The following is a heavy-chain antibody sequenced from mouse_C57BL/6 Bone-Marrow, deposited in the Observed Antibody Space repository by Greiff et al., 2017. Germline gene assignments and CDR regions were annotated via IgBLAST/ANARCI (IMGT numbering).Heavy chain of an antibody. CDR1: GYTFTSYW. CDR3: ARGYYGSSYDYWYFDV. Sequence: QVQLKQPGAELVMPGASVKLSCKASGYTFTSYWMHWVKQRPGQGLEWIGEIDPSDSYTNYNQKFKGKSTLTVDKSSSTAYMQLSSLTSEDSAVYYCARGYYGSSYDYWYFDVWGTGTTVTVSS. V-gene: IGHV1-69*01. CDR2: IDPSDSYT. D-gene: IGHD1-1*01. J-gene: IGHJ1*03.